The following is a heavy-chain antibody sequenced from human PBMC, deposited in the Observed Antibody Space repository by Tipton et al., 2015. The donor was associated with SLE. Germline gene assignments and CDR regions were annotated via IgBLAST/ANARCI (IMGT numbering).Heavy chain of an antibody. V-gene: IGHV4-34*01. D-gene: IGHD1-26*01. CDR3: ARAEGSGSFGY. CDR1: GGSFSGYY. J-gene: IGHJ4*02. CDR2: INHSGST. Sequence: TLSLTCAVYGGSFSGYYWSWIRQPPGKGLEWIGEINHSGSTNYNPSLKSRVTISVDTSKNQFSLKLSSVTAADTAVYYCARAEGSGSFGYWGQGALVTVSS.